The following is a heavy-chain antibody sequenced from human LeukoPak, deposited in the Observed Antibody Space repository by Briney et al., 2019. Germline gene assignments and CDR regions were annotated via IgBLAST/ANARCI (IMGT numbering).Heavy chain of an antibody. J-gene: IGHJ3*02. CDR2: IYDSGST. Sequence: PSETLSLTCTVSGDSISGYHWTWIRQPPRKGLEWIGYIYDSGSTKYNPSLRSRVTISFDTSSKQFSLRLSSVTAADTAVYYCARDRGYSYAFDIWGQGTMVTVSS. D-gene: IGHD5-18*01. CDR1: GDSISGYH. V-gene: IGHV4-59*01. CDR3: ARDRGYSYAFDI.